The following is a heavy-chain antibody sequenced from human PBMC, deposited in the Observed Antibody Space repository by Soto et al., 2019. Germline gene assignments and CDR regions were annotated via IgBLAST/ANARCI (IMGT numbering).Heavy chain of an antibody. J-gene: IGHJ4*02. V-gene: IGHV3-23*01. CDR2: ISGSGGST. Sequence: SLRLSCAASGFTFSSYAMSWVRQAPGKGLEWVSDISGSGGSTYYADSVKGRFTISRDNSKNTLYLQMNSLRAEDTAVYYCAKKLVLDTAMVDWGQGTLVTVSS. CDR1: GFTFSSYA. CDR3: AKKLVLDTAMVD. D-gene: IGHD5-18*01.